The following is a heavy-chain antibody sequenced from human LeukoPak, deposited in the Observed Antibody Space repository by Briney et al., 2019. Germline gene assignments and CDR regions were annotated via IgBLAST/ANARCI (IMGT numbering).Heavy chain of an antibody. CDR1: GGSSSAYY. Sequence: SETLSLTCAVYGGSSSAYYWSWIRQPPGKGLEWIGEINHSGSTNYNPSLKSRVTISVDTSKNQFSLKLNSVTAADTAAYYCATQTAAGFYWGQGTLVTVSS. D-gene: IGHD6-13*01. J-gene: IGHJ4*02. CDR2: INHSGST. V-gene: IGHV4-34*01. CDR3: ATQTAAGFY.